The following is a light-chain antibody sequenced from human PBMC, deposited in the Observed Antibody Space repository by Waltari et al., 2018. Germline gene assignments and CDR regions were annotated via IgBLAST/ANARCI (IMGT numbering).Light chain of an antibody. V-gene: IGLV3-25*03. CDR1: ALPKQF. Sequence: SYELTQPPSVSVSPGQTARITCAGDALPKQFAFWYQQKSGQDPVVVIYKDTERPSGIPDRISGSSSGTTVTLTISGAQAEDEADYYCQSGDSSGVVVFGGGTKLTVL. CDR2: KDT. J-gene: IGLJ2*01. CDR3: QSGDSSGVVV.